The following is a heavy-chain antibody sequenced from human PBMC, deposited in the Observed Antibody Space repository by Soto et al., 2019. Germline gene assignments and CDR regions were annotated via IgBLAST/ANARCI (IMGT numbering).Heavy chain of an antibody. D-gene: IGHD1-20*01. J-gene: IGHJ4*02. V-gene: IGHV4-39*01. CDR2: VFYTCFT. CDR3: ATSQKGYNRNHFGN. Sequence: ERLCLAGSVSGGAISGSYYYWAWLRQSPGKGPEWSGRVFYTCFTSYNPSLQSRGSVSVGTSKSQFSRKLSAVTAADTAVYYCATSQKGYNRNHFGNWGQGAPVAVSS. CDR1: GGAISGSYYY.